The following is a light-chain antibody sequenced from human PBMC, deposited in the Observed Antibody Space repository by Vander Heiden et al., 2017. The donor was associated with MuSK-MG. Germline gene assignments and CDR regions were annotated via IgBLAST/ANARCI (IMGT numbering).Light chain of an antibody. CDR1: QSVSSN. V-gene: IGKV3-15*01. CDR3: QQYNNWPPGVT. J-gene: IGKJ3*01. Sequence: EIVMTQSPATLSVSPGERATLSCRASQSVSSNLAWYQQKPGQAPRLLIYGASTRATGIPASLSGSGSGTEFTLTISSLQSEDFAVYYCQQYNNWPPGVTFGPGTKVDIK. CDR2: GAS.